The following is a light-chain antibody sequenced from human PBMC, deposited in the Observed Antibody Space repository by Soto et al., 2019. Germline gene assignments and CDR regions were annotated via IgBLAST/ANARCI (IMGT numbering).Light chain of an antibody. CDR3: QQYKDWPTLT. J-gene: IGKJ4*01. V-gene: IGKV3-15*01. CDR2: DAS. CDR1: QSINSNY. Sequence: IVLTQSPGTLSLSPGERATLSCRASQSINSNYLAWYQQKPGQAPRLGIYDASTRATGIPDRFSGGGSGTEFTLTISSLQSEDFVVYYGQQYKDWPTLTFGGGTKVDI.